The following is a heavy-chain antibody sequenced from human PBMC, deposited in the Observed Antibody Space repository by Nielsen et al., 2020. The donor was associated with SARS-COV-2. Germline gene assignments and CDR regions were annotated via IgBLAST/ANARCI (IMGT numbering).Heavy chain of an antibody. D-gene: IGHD5-12*01. CDR3: AKVGGYDSYDYYGMDV. V-gene: IGHV3-9*01. J-gene: IGHJ6*02. CDR1: GFTFDDYA. CDR2: ISWNSGSI. Sequence: SLKISCAASGFTFDDYAMHRVRQAPGKGLEWVSGISWNSGSIGYADSVKGRFTISRDNAKNSLYLQMNSLRAEDTALYYCAKVGGYDSYDYYGMDVWGQGTTVTVSS.